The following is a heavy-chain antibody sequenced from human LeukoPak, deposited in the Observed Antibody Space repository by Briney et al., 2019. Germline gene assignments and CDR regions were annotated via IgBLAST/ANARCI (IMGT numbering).Heavy chain of an antibody. CDR2: IRYDGSNK. Sequence: GGSLRLSCAASGFTFSSYGMHWVRQAPGKGLEWVAFIRYDGSNKYYADSVKGRFTISRDNSKNTLYLQMNSLRAEDTAVYYCARRMTTVTGPLDYWGQGTLVTVSS. CDR3: ARRMTTVTGPLDY. V-gene: IGHV3-30*02. CDR1: GFTFSSYG. J-gene: IGHJ4*02. D-gene: IGHD4-17*01.